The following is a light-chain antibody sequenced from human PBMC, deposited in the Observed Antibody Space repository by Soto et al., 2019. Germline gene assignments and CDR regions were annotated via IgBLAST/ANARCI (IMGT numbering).Light chain of an antibody. CDR1: QSVGSN. Sequence: EIVMTQSPATLSVSPGERATLSCRASQSVGSNLAWYQQKPGQAPRLLIYGASTRATGIPARFSGSGSGTAFTLTISSLQSEDFALYYCQQYNNWPETFGQGTKVEIK. J-gene: IGKJ1*01. CDR2: GAS. CDR3: QQYNNWPET. V-gene: IGKV3-15*01.